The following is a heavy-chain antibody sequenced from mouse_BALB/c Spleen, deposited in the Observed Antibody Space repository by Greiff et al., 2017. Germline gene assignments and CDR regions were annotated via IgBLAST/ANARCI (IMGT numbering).Heavy chain of an antibody. CDR1: GYAFTNYL. CDR3: ALYRYDAMDY. V-gene: IGHV1-54*01. Sequence: QVHVKQSGAELVRPGTSVKVSCKASGYAFTNYLIEWVKQRPGQGLEWIGVINPGSGGTNYNEKFKGKATLTADKSSSTAYMQLSSLTSDDSAVYFCALYRYDAMDYWGQGTSVTVSS. D-gene: IGHD2-14*01. J-gene: IGHJ4*01. CDR2: INPGSGGT.